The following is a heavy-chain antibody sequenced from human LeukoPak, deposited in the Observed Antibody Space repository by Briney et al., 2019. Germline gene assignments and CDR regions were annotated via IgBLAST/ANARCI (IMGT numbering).Heavy chain of an antibody. CDR3: AKTTTGYSSGRYPAWPIDY. V-gene: IGHV3-23*01. Sequence: PGGSLRLSCAASGFTFSSYAMYWVRQAPGKGLEWVSAISGSGGSTYYADSVKGRFTISRDNSKNTVYLQMDSLRAEDTAIYYCAKTTTGYSSGRYPAWPIDYWGQGTLVTVSS. CDR2: ISGSGGST. CDR1: GFTFSSYA. D-gene: IGHD2-15*01. J-gene: IGHJ4*02.